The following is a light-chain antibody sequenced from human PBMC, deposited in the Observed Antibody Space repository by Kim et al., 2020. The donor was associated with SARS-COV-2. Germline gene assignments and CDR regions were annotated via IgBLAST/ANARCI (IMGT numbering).Light chain of an antibody. J-gene: IGLJ3*02. CDR3: CSYSGVSPWV. V-gene: IGLV2-11*03. Sequence: GQSVTITSAGTNSDIGAYDYVSWFRQPPGKAPKLIIFEVSTRPSGVPDRFSGSKSANTASLTISGLQAKDEADYYCCSYSGVSPWVFGGGTKLTVL. CDR2: EVS. CDR1: NSDIGAYDY.